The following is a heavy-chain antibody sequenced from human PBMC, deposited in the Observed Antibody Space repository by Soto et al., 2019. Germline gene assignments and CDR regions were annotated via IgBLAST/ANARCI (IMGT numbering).Heavy chain of an antibody. CDR3: TRVDGSSLDY. CDR2: IKQDGSDK. J-gene: IGHJ4*02. D-gene: IGHD6-6*01. Sequence: EVQLVESGGGLVQPGGSLRLSCVASGFTFSNYWMTWVRQAPGKGLEWVANIKQDGSDKYYVDSVKGRFTISRDNAKNSLFLQMNSLRAEDTAVYYCTRVDGSSLDYWGQGTLVTVSS. CDR1: GFTFSNYW. V-gene: IGHV3-7*01.